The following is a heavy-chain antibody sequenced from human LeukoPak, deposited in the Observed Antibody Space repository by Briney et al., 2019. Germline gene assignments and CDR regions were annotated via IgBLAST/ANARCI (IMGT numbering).Heavy chain of an antibody. D-gene: IGHD2-15*01. V-gene: IGHV1-18*01. Sequence: ASVKVSCKASGYSFSSYGISWVRQAPGQGLEWMGWISAYNGNTNYAQKLQGRVSMTTDTSTRTAYMELRSLRSDDTAVYFCARASDIVLVVAATPYFDYWGQGTLVTVSS. CDR3: ARASDIVLVVAATPYFDY. CDR2: ISAYNGNT. J-gene: IGHJ4*02. CDR1: GYSFSSYG.